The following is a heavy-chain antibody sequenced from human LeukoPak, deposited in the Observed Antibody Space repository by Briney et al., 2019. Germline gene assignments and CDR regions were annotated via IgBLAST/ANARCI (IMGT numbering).Heavy chain of an antibody. D-gene: IGHD2-15*01. Sequence: SETLSLTCSVSGGSISTYYWTWIRQPPGKGLEWIGYIYYSGSTNYNPSLKSRVTISLDTSKNQFSLKLSSVTAADTAVYYCARLRSSYCSGGSCSHTRYYYYYMDVWGKGTTVTISS. CDR1: GGSISTYY. J-gene: IGHJ6*03. CDR3: ARLRSSYCSGGSCSHTRYYYYYMDV. CDR2: IYYSGST. V-gene: IGHV4-59*12.